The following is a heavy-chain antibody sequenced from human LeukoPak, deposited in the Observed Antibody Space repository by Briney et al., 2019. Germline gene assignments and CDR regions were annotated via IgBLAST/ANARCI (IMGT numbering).Heavy chain of an antibody. CDR3: ARVGYYYDSSGYSAFDI. Sequence: SETLSLTCTVSGGSISSSSYYWGWIRQPPGKGLGWIGSIYHSGSTYYNPSLKSRGTISVDTSKNQFSLKLSSVTAADTAVYYCARVGYYYDSSGYSAFDIWGQGTMVTVSS. CDR1: GGSISSSSYY. CDR2: IYHSGST. V-gene: IGHV4-39*07. D-gene: IGHD3-22*01. J-gene: IGHJ3*02.